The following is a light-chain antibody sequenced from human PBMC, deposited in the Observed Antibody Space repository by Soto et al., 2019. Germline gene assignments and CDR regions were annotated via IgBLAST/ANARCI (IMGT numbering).Light chain of an antibody. CDR2: GAS. Sequence: EIVMTQSPATLSLSPGERATLSCRASQTVSSNLAWYQQKPGQAPRLLIHGASTRATGVPARFSGSGSGTEFTLTISSLQSEDFAVYYCQQYHNWPPQYTFGQGTKVQIK. J-gene: IGKJ2*01. V-gene: IGKV3-15*01. CDR3: QQYHNWPPQYT. CDR1: QTVSSN.